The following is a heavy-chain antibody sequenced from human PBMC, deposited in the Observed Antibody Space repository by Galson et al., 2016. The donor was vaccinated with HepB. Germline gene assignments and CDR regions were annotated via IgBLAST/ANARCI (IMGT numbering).Heavy chain of an antibody. Sequence: SLRLPYAVSGFMLNTFGLHWVRQAPGQGMEWVAVIWYDGSNKYYADSVRGRFTISRDNSKNTMYLQTNSLSSEDTAVYYCARAYGDYGYGMDVWGQGTTVTVSS. CDR3: ARAYGDYGYGMDV. CDR1: GFMLNTFG. V-gene: IGHV3-33*01. CDR2: IWYDGSNK. D-gene: IGHD4-17*01. J-gene: IGHJ6*02.